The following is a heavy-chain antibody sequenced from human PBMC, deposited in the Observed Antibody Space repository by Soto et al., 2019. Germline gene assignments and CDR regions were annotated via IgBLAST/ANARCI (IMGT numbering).Heavy chain of an antibody. CDR1: GGTFSSYA. Sequence: SVKVSCKASGGTFSSYAISWVRQAPGQGLEWMGGIIPIFGTANYAQKFQGRVTITADESTSTAYMGLSSLRSEDTAVYYCARVSKYYGSGSYWDYFDYWGQGTLVTVSS. CDR3: ARVSKYYGSGSYWDYFDY. CDR2: IIPIFGTA. V-gene: IGHV1-69*13. J-gene: IGHJ4*02. D-gene: IGHD3-10*01.